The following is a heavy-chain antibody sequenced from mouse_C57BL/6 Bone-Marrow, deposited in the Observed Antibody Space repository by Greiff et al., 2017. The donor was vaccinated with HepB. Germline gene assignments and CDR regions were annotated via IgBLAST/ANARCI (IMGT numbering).Heavy chain of an antibody. CDR2: IYPGNSDT. Sequence: SGTVLARPGASVKMSCKTSGYTFTSYWMHWVKQRPGQGLEWIGAIYPGNSDTSYNQKFKGKAKLTAVTSASTAYMELSSLTNEDSAVYYCTRGGFRDYYGSPYYYAMDYWGQGTSVTVSS. D-gene: IGHD1-1*01. V-gene: IGHV1-5*01. CDR3: TRGGFRDYYGSPYYYAMDY. CDR1: GYTFTSYW. J-gene: IGHJ4*01.